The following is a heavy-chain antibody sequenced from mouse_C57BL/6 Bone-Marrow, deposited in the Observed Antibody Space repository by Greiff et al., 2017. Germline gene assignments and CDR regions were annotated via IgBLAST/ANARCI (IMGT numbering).Heavy chain of an antibody. V-gene: IGHV6-3*01. CDR2: IRLKSDNYAT. CDR1: GFTFSNYW. D-gene: IGHD1-1*01. Sequence: EVKLVESGGGLVQPGGSMKLSCVASGFTFSNYWMNWVRQSPEKGLEWVAQIRLKSDNYATHYAESVKGRFTISRDDSKSSVYLQMNNLRAEDTGIYYCTGGYGSSSYWYFDVWGTGTTVTVSS. CDR3: TGGYGSSSYWYFDV. J-gene: IGHJ1*03.